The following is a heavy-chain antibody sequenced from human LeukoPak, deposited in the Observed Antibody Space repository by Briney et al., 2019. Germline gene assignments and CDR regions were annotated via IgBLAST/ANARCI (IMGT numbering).Heavy chain of an antibody. Sequence: ASVKVSCKASVGTFSRYALSWVRQAPGRGLECMAGIIPIFGTANYAQKFQGRVTITTDESTSTAYMELSSLRSEDTAVYYCARTSAAGTQGYAYYYYMDVWAKGPRSPSP. CDR2: IIPIFGTA. CDR1: VGTFSRYA. D-gene: IGHD6-13*01. J-gene: IGHJ6*03. CDR3: ARTSAAGTQGYAYYYYMDV. V-gene: IGHV1-69*05.